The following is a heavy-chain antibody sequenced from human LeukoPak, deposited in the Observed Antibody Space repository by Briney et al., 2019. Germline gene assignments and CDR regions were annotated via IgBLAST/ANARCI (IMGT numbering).Heavy chain of an antibody. Sequence: PGGSLRLSCAASGFTFSSYAMYWVRQPPGKGLEYVSAISTNGGSTYYANSVKGRFTISRDNSKITLYLQMGSLRAEDMAVYYCAGGSSWYRGIDYWGQGTLVTVSS. CDR2: ISTNGGST. J-gene: IGHJ4*02. D-gene: IGHD6-13*01. V-gene: IGHV3-64*01. CDR3: AGGSSWYRGIDY. CDR1: GFTFSSYA.